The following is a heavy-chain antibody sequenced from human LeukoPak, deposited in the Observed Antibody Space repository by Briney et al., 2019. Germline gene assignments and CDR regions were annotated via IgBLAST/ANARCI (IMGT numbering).Heavy chain of an antibody. J-gene: IGHJ4*02. CDR3: ARVGYSGWNLEY. CDR2: INQGGSVK. CDR1: GFTFRSDW. V-gene: IGHV3-7*01. Sequence: GGSLRLSCAASGFTFRSDWMSWVRQAPGKGLEWVANINQGGSVKYYVDSVKGRLTISRDDAKNSLYVRMNSLRDEDTAVYYCARVGYSGWNLEYWGQGTLVTVSS. D-gene: IGHD5-12*01.